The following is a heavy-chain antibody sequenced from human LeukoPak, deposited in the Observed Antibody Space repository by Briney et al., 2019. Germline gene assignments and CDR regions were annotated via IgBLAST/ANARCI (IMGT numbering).Heavy chain of an antibody. CDR3: ARDRSGYDFGWFDP. D-gene: IGHD5-12*01. V-gene: IGHV3-33*01. CDR2: IWYDGSNK. Sequence: GGSLRLSCAASGFTFSSYGMPWVRQAPGKGLEWVAVIWYDGSNKYYADSVKGRFTISRDNSKNTLYLQMNSLRAEDTAVYYCARDRSGYDFGWFDPWGQGTLVTVSS. J-gene: IGHJ5*02. CDR1: GFTFSSYG.